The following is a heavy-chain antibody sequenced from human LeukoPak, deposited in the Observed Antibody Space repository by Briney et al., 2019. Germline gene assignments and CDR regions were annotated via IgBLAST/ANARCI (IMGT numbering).Heavy chain of an antibody. D-gene: IGHD3-3*01. CDR2: INPNSGGT. V-gene: IGHV1-2*02. CDR3: ARDWRDATIFGVVREVYFDY. J-gene: IGHJ4*02. Sequence: GASVKVSCKASGYTFTGYYMHGVRQAPGQGLEWMGWINPNSGGTNYAQKFQGRVTMTRDTSISTAYMELSRLRSDDTAVYYCARDWRDATIFGVVREVYFDYWGQGTLVTVSS. CDR1: GYTFTGYY.